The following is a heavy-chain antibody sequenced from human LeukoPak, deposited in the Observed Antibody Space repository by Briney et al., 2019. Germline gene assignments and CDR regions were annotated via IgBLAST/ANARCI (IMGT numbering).Heavy chain of an antibody. CDR1: GGPISGYH. D-gene: IGHD4-17*01. Sequence: SETLSLTCTVSGGPISGYHWSWIRQPPGKGLEWISYIYYTGTTNYNPSLKSRVTISLDTSKNQVSLKLTSVTAADTAVYYCARDLHGDSNWFDPWGQGTLVTVSS. CDR3: ARDLHGDSNWFDP. J-gene: IGHJ5*02. CDR2: IYYTGTT. V-gene: IGHV4-59*12.